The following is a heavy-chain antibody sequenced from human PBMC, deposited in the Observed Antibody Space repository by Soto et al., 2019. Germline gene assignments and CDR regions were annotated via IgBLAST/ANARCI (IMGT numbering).Heavy chain of an antibody. V-gene: IGHV3-23*01. CDR2: ISGSGGST. CDR1: GFTFSSYA. Sequence: EVQLLESGGGLVQPGGSLRLSCAASGFTFSSYAMSWVRQAPGKGLEWVSAISGSGGSTYYADSVKGRFTISRDNSKNTLYMQMNSLRAEDTAVYYCAKGYNWHYGYSDYWGQGTLVTVSS. D-gene: IGHD1-7*01. CDR3: AKGYNWHYGYSDY. J-gene: IGHJ4*02.